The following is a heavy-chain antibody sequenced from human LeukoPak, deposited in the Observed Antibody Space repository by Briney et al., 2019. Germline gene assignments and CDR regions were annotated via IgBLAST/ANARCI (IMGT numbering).Heavy chain of an antibody. V-gene: IGHV3-21*01. CDR1: GFTFSSYS. D-gene: IGHD1-26*01. J-gene: IGHJ4*02. CDR3: ASQYSGSYVDPDY. CDR2: ISSSSSYI. Sequence: GGSLRLSCAASGFTFSSYSVNWVRQAPGKGLEWVSSISSSSSYIYYADSVKGRFTISRDNAKNSLYLQMDSLRAEDTAVYYCASQYSGSYVDPDYWGQGTLVTVSS.